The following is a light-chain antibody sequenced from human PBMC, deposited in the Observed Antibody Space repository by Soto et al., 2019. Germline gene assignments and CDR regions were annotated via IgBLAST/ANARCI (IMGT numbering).Light chain of an antibody. Sequence: QSVLTQPPSVSAAPGQKGTISCSGSSPNIGINIVSWYQQLPGTAPKLLIYEDNKRPSGIPDRFSGSKSGTSATLGITGLQTGDEAEYYCASWDSSLTGGVFGGGTKLTVL. CDR3: ASWDSSLTGGV. J-gene: IGLJ2*01. V-gene: IGLV1-51*02. CDR1: SPNIGINI. CDR2: EDN.